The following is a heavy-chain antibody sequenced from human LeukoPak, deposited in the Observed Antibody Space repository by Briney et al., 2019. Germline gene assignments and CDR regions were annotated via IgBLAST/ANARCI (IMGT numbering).Heavy chain of an antibody. V-gene: IGHV1-18*01. J-gene: IGHJ4*02. CDR1: GYTFNRYA. CDR3: ARHLFGDYFFDY. CDR2: ISAYNGNT. D-gene: IGHD4-17*01. Sequence: ASVKLSCKASGYTFNRYAISWVRQAPGQGLEWMGWISAYNGNTNYAQKLQGRVTMTTDTSTSTAYMDLRSLRSDDTAVYYCARHLFGDYFFDYWGQGTLVTVSS.